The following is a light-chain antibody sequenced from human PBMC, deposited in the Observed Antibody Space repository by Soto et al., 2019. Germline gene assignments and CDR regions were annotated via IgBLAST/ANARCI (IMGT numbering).Light chain of an antibody. J-gene: IGKJ3*01. CDR3: QKANSFPFP. CDR2: AAS. CDR1: QIIGSW. V-gene: IGKV1-12*02. Sequence: DIQMTPSPSSVSASIGDRVTITCRASQIIGSWLAWYQQKPGRAPTLLIYAASSLQSGVTSRFSGSGYGTDFTLTNNSLQAEDSATYFCQKANSFPFPFGPGTKVDIK.